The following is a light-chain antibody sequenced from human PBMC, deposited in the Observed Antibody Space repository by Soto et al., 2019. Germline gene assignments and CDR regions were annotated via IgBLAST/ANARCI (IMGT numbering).Light chain of an antibody. Sequence: QSVLTQPASVSGSPGQSITISCSGTSSDVGGYTYVSWYQQHPGKAPKVIIYEISNRPSGVSSRFSGSKSGKTASLTISGLQAEDEADYYCSSYTSSSTPKVFGTGTKVTVL. V-gene: IGLV2-14*01. J-gene: IGLJ1*01. CDR2: EIS. CDR3: SSYTSSSTPKV. CDR1: SSDVGGYTY.